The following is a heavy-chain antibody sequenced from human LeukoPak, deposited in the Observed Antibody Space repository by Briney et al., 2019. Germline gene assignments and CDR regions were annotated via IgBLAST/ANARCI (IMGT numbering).Heavy chain of an antibody. CDR2: INHSGST. CDR3: ARGRRSSTTDY. D-gene: IGHD6-6*01. V-gene: IGHV4-34*01. Sequence: SETLSLTCAVYGGSFSDYYWSWIRQPPGKGLEWIGEINHSGSTNYNPSLKSRVTISVDTSKNQFSLKLSSVTAADTAVYYCARGRRSSTTDYWGQGTLVTVSS. CDR1: GGSFSDYY. J-gene: IGHJ4*02.